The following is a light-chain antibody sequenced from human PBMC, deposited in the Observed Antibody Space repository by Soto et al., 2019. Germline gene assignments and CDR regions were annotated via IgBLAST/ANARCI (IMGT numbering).Light chain of an antibody. J-gene: IGLJ2*01. V-gene: IGLV2-14*01. Sequence: QSALTQPASVSGSPGQSITISCTGTSSDVGGYNYVSWYQQYPGKAPKLMIYEVSNRPSGVSNRFSDSKSGNTASLTISGLQAEDEADYYCSSYTSSSTVVFGGGTKVTVL. CDR2: EVS. CDR3: SSYTSSSTVV. CDR1: SSDVGGYNY.